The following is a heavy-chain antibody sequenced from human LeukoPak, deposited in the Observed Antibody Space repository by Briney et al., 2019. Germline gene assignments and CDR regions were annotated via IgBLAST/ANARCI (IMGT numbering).Heavy chain of an antibody. Sequence: GGTLRLSCAASRFTFSSYGMSWVRQAPGKGLEWVSGISSSGGSTYYADSVKGRFTISRDNSRNTLYLQMNSLRAEDTAAYYCARGGGNFDYWGQGTLVTVSS. V-gene: IGHV3-23*01. D-gene: IGHD3-16*01. CDR2: ISSSGGST. CDR1: RFTFSSYG. J-gene: IGHJ4*02. CDR3: ARGGGNFDY.